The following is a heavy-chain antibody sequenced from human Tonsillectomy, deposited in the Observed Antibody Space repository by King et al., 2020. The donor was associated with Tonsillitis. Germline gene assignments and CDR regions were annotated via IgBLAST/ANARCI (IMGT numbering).Heavy chain of an antibody. CDR1: GYTFTSCS. J-gene: IGHJ4*02. Sequence: VQLVESGAEVKKPGASVKVSCKASGYTFTSCSMNWVRQAPGQGLEWMGIINPRGGSTTYAQKFQGRVTMTRDTSTNTVYMELSSLRSEATAVYYCARDHNWGSDYWGQGALVTVSS. D-gene: IGHD7-27*01. V-gene: IGHV1-46*01. CDR2: INPRGGST. CDR3: ARDHNWGSDY.